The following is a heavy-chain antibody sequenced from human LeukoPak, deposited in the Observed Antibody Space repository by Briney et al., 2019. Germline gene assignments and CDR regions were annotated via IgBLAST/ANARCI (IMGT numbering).Heavy chain of an antibody. CDR3: ARTYYDYVWGSYRPYYFDY. D-gene: IGHD3-16*02. CDR1: GGSFSGYY. J-gene: IGHJ4*02. Sequence: SETLSLTCAVYGGSFSGYYWSWIRQPPGKGLEWIGEINHSGSTNYNPSLKSRVTISVDTSKNQFSLKLSSVTAADTAVYYCARTYYDYVWGSYRPYYFDYWGRGTLVTVSS. CDR2: INHSGST. V-gene: IGHV4-34*01.